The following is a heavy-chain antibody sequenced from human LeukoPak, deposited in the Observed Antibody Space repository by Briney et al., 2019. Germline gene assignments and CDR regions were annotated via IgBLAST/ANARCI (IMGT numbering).Heavy chain of an antibody. Sequence: ASVKVSCKAAGYSFTTYDIYWVRQATGQGPEWMGWMNPHTGNTAYAQKFQGRVTMTRDTSISTAYMELNRLRSEDTAIYYCARAPLGPYYDNTGTTFDSWGQGTLVTVSS. J-gene: IGHJ4*02. V-gene: IGHV1-8*01. CDR2: MNPHTGNT. CDR1: GYSFTTYD. CDR3: ARAPLGPYYDNTGTTFDS. D-gene: IGHD3-22*01.